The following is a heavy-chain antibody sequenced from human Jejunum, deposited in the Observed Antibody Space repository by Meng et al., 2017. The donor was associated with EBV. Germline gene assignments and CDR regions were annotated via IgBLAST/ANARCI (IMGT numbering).Heavy chain of an antibody. Sequence: VQLQEAGLGLVKPSGTLSLTCGVSGDSIISTDTWWSWVRQPPGKGLEWIGEIFHAGNTNYNPSLKSQVTMSVDTSKNQFSLNLSSVTAADSAAYYCARGSHYTWDVWGQGTLVTVSS. J-gene: IGHJ4*02. V-gene: IGHV4-4*02. CDR2: IFHAGNT. D-gene: IGHD3-16*01. CDR1: GDSIISTDTW. CDR3: ARGSHYTWDV.